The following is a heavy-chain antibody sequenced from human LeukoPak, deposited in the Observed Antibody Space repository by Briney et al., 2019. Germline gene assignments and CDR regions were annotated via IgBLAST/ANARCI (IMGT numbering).Heavy chain of an antibody. D-gene: IGHD3-9*01. V-gene: IGHV3-48*01. J-gene: IGHJ4*02. CDR3: AKARERYFDWYTIDY. Sequence: GGSLRLSCAASGFTFSSYSMNWVRQAPGKGLEWVSYISSSSSTIYYADSVKGRFTISRDNSKNTLYLQMNSLRAEDTAVYYCAKARERYFDWYTIDYWGQGTLVTVSS. CDR2: ISSSSSTI. CDR1: GFTFSSYS.